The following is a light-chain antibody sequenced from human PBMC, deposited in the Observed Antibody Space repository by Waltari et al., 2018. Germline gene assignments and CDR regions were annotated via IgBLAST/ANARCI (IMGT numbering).Light chain of an antibody. V-gene: IGKV4-1*01. CDR3: QQYFSSPLS. CDR1: LSILHSSQNKNY. J-gene: IGKJ3*01. Sequence: DIVMTQSPDSLSVSLGERATINCKSSLSILHSSQNKNYLAWYQQKSGQSPKLLIYAASTRESGVPDRFSGSGSGTDFTLTSSGLQAEDVAVYYCQQYFSSPLSFGPGTKVDIK. CDR2: AAS.